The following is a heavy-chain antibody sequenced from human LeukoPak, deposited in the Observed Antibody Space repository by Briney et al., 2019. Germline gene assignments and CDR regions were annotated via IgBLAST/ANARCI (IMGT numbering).Heavy chain of an antibody. Sequence: SETLSLTCTVSGVSISSGGFSWRWIRQAPGKGLEWLGFLYYSGSTHYNPSLKSRSTILVDTSKNQFFLNLSSVTAADTAVYYCVRGFDYGFYDWGQGTLVTVSS. CDR1: GVSISSGGFS. CDR2: LYYSGST. V-gene: IGHV4-30-4*07. J-gene: IGHJ4*02. D-gene: IGHD4-17*01. CDR3: VRGFDYGFYD.